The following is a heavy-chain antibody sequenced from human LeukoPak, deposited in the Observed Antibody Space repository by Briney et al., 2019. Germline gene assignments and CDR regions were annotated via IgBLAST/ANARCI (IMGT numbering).Heavy chain of an antibody. CDR1: GYIFTTYA. V-gene: IGHV7-4-1*02. Sequence: ASVKVSCKASGYIFTTYAMNWVRQAPGQGLQWMGWIDTNTGNPTYAQGFTGRFVFSSDTSVNTTSLQISSLEAEDTAVYYCARGGHIENWWGSFDYWGQGTLVTVSS. J-gene: IGHJ4*02. D-gene: IGHD2-21*01. CDR2: IDTNTGNP. CDR3: ARGGHIENWWGSFDY.